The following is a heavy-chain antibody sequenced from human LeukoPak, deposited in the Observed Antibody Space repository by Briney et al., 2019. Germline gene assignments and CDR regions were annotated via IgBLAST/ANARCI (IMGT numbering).Heavy chain of an antibody. J-gene: IGHJ6*03. CDR1: GGSFSGYS. CDR3: ARQKGLAVAGHYYFYYYMDV. V-gene: IGHV4-34*01. D-gene: IGHD6-19*01. Sequence: PSETLSLTCAVYGGSFSGYSWTWIRQPPGKGLEWIGEINHSGSTNYNPSLKSRVTISLDTSKNQFSLNLSSVTAADTAVYYCARQKGLAVAGHYYFYYYMDVWGKGTTVTVSS. CDR2: INHSGST.